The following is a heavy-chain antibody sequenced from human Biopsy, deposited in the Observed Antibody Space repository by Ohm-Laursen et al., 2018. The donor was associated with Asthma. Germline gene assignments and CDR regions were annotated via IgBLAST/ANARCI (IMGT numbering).Heavy chain of an antibody. V-gene: IGHV1-69*01. J-gene: IGHJ4*02. D-gene: IGHD2-2*01. Sequence: SSVKVFCKSLGGTFNTYVIGWVRQAPGQGLEWMGGINSVFGTTTYPQKFQDRVTITADDSTSTVYMELSSLRSEDTAVYYCARKAGSCISRTCYSLDFWGQGTLVSVSS. CDR1: GGTFNTYV. CDR3: ARKAGSCISRTCYSLDF. CDR2: INSVFGTT.